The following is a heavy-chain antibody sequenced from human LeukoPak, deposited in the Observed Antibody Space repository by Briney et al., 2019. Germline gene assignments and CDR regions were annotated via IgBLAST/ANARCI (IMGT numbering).Heavy chain of an antibody. J-gene: IGHJ4*02. CDR3: ARGGAVAGKGNYYFDY. D-gene: IGHD6-19*01. Sequence: GGSLRLSCAASGFTFSSYWMSWVRQAPGKGLEWVANIKQDGSEKYYVDSVKGRFTISRDNAKNSLYLQMNSLRAEDTAVYYCARGGAVAGKGNYYFDYWGQGTLVTVSS. CDR1: GFTFSSYW. V-gene: IGHV3-7*01. CDR2: IKQDGSEK.